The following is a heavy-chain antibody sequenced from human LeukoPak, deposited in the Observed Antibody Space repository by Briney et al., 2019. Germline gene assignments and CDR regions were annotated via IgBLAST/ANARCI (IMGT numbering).Heavy chain of an antibody. CDR2: ISGSGGST. J-gene: IGHJ6*02. Sequence: GGSLRLSCAASGFTFSSYAMSWVRQAPGKGLEGGSAISGSGGSTYYADYVKGRFTISRDNSKNTLYLQMTSLRAEDTAVYYCAKALIAAPLVYYYGMDVWGQGTTVTVSS. CDR1: GFTFSSYA. V-gene: IGHV3-23*01. D-gene: IGHD6-6*01. CDR3: AKALIAAPLVYYYGMDV.